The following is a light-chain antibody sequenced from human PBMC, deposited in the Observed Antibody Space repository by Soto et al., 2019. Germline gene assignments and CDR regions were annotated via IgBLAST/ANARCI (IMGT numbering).Light chain of an antibody. CDR2: GAS. J-gene: IGKJ5*01. CDR1: QSVSSN. V-gene: IGKV3-15*01. Sequence: GMTHSLATLSVYQEERATLSCMASQSVSSNLACYQQPPGQAPRLLIYGASNRATDIPGRFSGSGSGTEFTLTISSLQSEDVAFYCCQQYDYRPITFGQGTRLEIK. CDR3: QQYDYRPIT.